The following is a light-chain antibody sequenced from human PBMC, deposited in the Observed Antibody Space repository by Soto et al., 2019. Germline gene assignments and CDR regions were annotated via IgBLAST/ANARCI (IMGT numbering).Light chain of an antibody. Sequence: QSALTQPASVSGSPGQSITISCTGTSSDVGGYNYVSWYQQHPGKAPKLMIDEVSNRPSGVSNRFSGSKSGNTASLTLSGHQPEVEEDYSRSSYTSSSTLVFGTGTKLTVL. J-gene: IGLJ1*01. CDR2: EVS. CDR3: SSYTSSSTLV. V-gene: IGLV2-14*01. CDR1: SSDVGGYNY.